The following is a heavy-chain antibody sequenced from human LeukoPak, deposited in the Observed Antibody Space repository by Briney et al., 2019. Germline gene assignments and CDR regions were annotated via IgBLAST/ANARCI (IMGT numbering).Heavy chain of an antibody. CDR1: GGSISSSSYY. D-gene: IGHD3-3*01. V-gene: IGHV4-39*07. J-gene: IGHJ5*02. CDR3: ASSTIFGVVANWFDP. CDR2: INHSGST. Sequence: SETLSLTCTVSGGSISSSSYYWGWIRQPPGKGLEWIGEINHSGSTNYNPSLKSRITISVDTSKNQFSLKLSSVTAADTAVYYCASSTIFGVVANWFDPWGQGTLVTVSS.